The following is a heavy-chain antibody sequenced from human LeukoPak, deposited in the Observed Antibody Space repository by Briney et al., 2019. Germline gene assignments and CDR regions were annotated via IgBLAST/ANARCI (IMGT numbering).Heavy chain of an antibody. CDR1: GGSISSSSYY. V-gene: IGHV4-39*01. CDR3: ARLYRGRSKALSDY. CDR2: IYYSGST. J-gene: IGHJ4*02. Sequence: PSETLSLTCTVSGGSISSSSYYWGWLRQPPGTGLEWIGSIYYSGSTYYNPSLKSRATISVDTSKNQFSLKLSSVTAADTAVYYCARLYRGRSKALSDYWGQGTLVTVSS. D-gene: IGHD2/OR15-2a*01.